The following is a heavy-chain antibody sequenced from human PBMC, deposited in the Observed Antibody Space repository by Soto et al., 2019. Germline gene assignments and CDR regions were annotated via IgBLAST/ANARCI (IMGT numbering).Heavy chain of an antibody. CDR2: FYYSGIT. Sequence: SGTLSLTSTVSGGSITTGGYYWSWIRQPPGKGLDWIGYFYYSGITNYNPSLKSRVTISVDTSKTQFSLKLSSVTAADTAVYYCAEDSSTYHGHPFDYWGQGTPVPAS. V-gene: IGHV4-61*08. D-gene: IGHD2-2*01. CDR1: GGSITTGGYY. CDR3: AEDSSTYHGHPFDY. J-gene: IGHJ4*02.